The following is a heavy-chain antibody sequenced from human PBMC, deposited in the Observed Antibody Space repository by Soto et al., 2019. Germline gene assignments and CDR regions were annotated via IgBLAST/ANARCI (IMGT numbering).Heavy chain of an antibody. CDR3: ARDSIRVPADFDY. Sequence: QVQLVESGGGVVQPGRSLRLSCAASGFTFTNYGVHWVRQAPGKGLEWVAAIWSDGNNRYNGGTVEGRFTISKDNSKNMLYLQMNDLRVEDTALYYCARDSIRVPADFDYWGQGTLVTVSS. V-gene: IGHV3-33*01. J-gene: IGHJ4*02. CDR2: IWSDGNNR. D-gene: IGHD1-20*01. CDR1: GFTFTNYG.